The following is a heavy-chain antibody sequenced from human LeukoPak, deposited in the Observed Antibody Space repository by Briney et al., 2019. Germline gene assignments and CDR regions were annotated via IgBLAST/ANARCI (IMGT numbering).Heavy chain of an antibody. J-gene: IGHJ4*02. Sequence: SETLSLTCTVSGGSIYTGDYYWAWIRQPPGVGLEWIGSLFYSGNMYYNPSLKSRVTISVDTSKNQFSLNLKSVTAADTAVYYCARENIVSTRDFDSWGQGMLVTVSS. V-gene: IGHV4-39*07. CDR3: ARENIVSTRDFDS. CDR2: LFYSGNM. CDR1: GGSIYTGDYY. D-gene: IGHD5/OR15-5a*01.